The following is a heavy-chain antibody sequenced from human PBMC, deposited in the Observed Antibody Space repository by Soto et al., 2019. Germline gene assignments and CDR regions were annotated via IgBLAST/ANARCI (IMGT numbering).Heavy chain of an antibody. CDR1: GGSISSGGYS. CDR3: ARVPGP. J-gene: IGHJ5*02. V-gene: IGHV4-30-2*01. Sequence: SETLSLTCAVSGGSISSGGYSWSWIRQPPGKSLDWIGYIYNSGSTYYNLSLKSRVTISVYRSKNQFSLKLSSVTAAETAVYYCARVPGPWGQGTLVTVSS. CDR2: IYNSGST.